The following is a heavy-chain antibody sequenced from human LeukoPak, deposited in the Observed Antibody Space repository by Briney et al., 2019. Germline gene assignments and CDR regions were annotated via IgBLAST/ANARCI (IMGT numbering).Heavy chain of an antibody. CDR3: AREGRIRTFDY. J-gene: IGHJ4*02. CDR1: GGSFSGYY. V-gene: IGHV4-34*01. CDR2: INHSGST. D-gene: IGHD2-15*01. Sequence: SETLSLTCAVYGGSFSGYYWSWIRQPPGKGLEWIGEINHSGSTNHNPSLKSRVTISVDTSKNQFSLKMSSVTAADTAVYYCAREGRIRTFDYWGRGTLVTVSS.